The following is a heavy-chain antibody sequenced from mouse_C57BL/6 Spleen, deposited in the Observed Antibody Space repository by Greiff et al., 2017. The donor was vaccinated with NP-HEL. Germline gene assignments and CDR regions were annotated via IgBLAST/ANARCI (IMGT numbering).Heavy chain of an antibody. CDR3: TGRGFAY. CDR2: IDPENGDT. J-gene: IGHJ3*01. CDR1: GFNIKDDY. Sequence: VHVKQSGAELVRPGASVKLSCTASGFNIKDDYMHWVKQRPEQGLEWIGWIDPENGDTEYASKFQGKATITADTSSNTAYLQLSSLTSEDTAVYYCTGRGFAYWGQGTLVTVSA. V-gene: IGHV14-4*01.